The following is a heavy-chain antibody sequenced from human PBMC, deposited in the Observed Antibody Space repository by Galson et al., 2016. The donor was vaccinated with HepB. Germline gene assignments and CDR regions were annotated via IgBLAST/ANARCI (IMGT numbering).Heavy chain of an antibody. CDR2: IDPSDSYT. CDR1: GYSLTNYW. Sequence: QSGAEVKKPGESLRISCKGSGYSLTNYWISWVRQMPGKGLEWMGRIDPSDSYTNYSPSFQGHVTISADKSINTAYLQWSSLKASDTAMYYCTRQGTYSAYDWVDRASHSWGQGTMVTVSS. CDR3: TRQGTYSAYDWVDRASHS. V-gene: IGHV5-10-1*01. D-gene: IGHD5-12*01. J-gene: IGHJ3*02.